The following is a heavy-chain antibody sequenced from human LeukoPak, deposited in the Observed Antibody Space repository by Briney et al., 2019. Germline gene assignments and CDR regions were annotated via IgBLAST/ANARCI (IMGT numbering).Heavy chain of an antibody. V-gene: IGHV4-59*08. Sequence: PSETLSLTGTGSADFSNYYYWSWLRQPPGKGLKWIGYIYYSGSTKYNPSLKSRLTISVDTSKNQFSLRLTSVTAADTAVYYCARHPYANWGEAHFDYWGQGTLVTVSS. D-gene: IGHD7-27*01. CDR1: ADFSNYYY. J-gene: IGHJ4*02. CDR2: IYYSGST. CDR3: ARHPYANWGEAHFDY.